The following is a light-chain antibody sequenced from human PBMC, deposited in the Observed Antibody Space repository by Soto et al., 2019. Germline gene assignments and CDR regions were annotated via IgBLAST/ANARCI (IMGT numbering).Light chain of an antibody. CDR3: SSYTSSGTLV. J-gene: IGLJ1*01. Sequence: QSVLTQPASVSGSPGQSITISCTGTSSDVGGYNYVSWYQHHPGKAPKLMIYEVRNRPSGVSNRFSGSKSGNTASLTISGLQAEDEADYYCSSYTSSGTLVFGTGTKVTVL. CDR1: SSDVGGYNY. V-gene: IGLV2-14*01. CDR2: EVR.